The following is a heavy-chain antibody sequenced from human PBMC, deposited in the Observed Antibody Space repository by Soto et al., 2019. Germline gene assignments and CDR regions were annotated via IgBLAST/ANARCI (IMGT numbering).Heavy chain of an antibody. J-gene: IGHJ4*02. V-gene: IGHV3-21*01. CDR1: GFTFSSYS. D-gene: IGHD3-22*01. Sequence: KPGGSLRLSCAASGFTFSSYSMNWVRQAPGKGLEWVSSISSSSSYIYYADSVKGRFTISRDNAKNPLYLQMNSLRAEDTAVYYCARDYYDSSGYFDYWGQGTLVTVSS. CDR3: ARDYYDSSGYFDY. CDR2: ISSSSSYI.